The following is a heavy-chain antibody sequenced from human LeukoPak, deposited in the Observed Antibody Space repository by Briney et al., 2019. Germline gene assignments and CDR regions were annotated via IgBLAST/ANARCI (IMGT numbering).Heavy chain of an antibody. CDR2: IYYSGST. Sequence: SESLSLTCTVSGGYISSYYWSWLRQPPGKGLELIGYIYYSGSTNYNPSLKSRVTISVDTSKNQFSLNRSSVTAADTAVYYCARVSLGTGTTAYYYCMDVWGKGTTVTVSS. J-gene: IGHJ6*03. CDR1: GGYISSYY. V-gene: IGHV4-59*01. CDR3: ARVSLGTGTTAYYYCMDV. D-gene: IGHD3-16*02.